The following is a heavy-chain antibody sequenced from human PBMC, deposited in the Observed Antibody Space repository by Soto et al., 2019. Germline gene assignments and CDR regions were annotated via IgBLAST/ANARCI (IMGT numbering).Heavy chain of an antibody. V-gene: IGHV3-23*01. CDR3: AKAISTSRTLLDY. J-gene: IGHJ4*02. Sequence: EVQLLESGGGLVQPGGSLRLSCAASGFTFSSHAMSWVRQAPGKGPEWVSGTSANGGSTYYTDPVKGRFTISRDNAKNTLYLQMNSLRAEDTAVYYCAKAISTSRTLLDYWGQGTLVTVSS. CDR1: GFTFSSHA. CDR2: TSANGGST. D-gene: IGHD3-9*01.